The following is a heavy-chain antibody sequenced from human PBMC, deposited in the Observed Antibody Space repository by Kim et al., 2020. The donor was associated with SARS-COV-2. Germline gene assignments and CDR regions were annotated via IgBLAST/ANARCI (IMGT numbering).Heavy chain of an antibody. J-gene: IGHJ6*02. CDR3: ARRFYAMDV. V-gene: IGHV3-53*01. Sequence: GTTYHPYPLKGRFTISRDNSKCTVYLQMSSLRAEDTAVDYCARRFYAMDVWGQGTTVTVSS. D-gene: IGHD3-16*01. CDR2: GTT.